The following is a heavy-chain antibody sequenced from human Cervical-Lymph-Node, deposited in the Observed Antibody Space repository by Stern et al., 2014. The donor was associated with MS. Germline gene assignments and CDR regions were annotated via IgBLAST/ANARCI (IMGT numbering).Heavy chain of an antibody. CDR2: IFPGGSDI. J-gene: IGHJ4*02. Sequence: EVQLVESGPEVKRPGESLKISCQASGYTFTSYWIGWVRQMPGKGLEWIAIIFPGGSDIRYSQSFQGQVTISAAKSSSTAYLQWNNLKASDTAIYYCARQRYFDYWGQGTLVTVSS. CDR3: ARQRYFDY. V-gene: IGHV5-51*01. CDR1: GYTFTSYW.